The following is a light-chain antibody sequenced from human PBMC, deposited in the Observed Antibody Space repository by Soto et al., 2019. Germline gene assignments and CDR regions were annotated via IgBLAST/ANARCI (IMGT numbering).Light chain of an antibody. CDR2: GAS. V-gene: IGKV3-15*01. Sequence: EIVMTQSPVTLSVSPGERGTLSCRASQSVRSNLAWYQQKRGRAPRLLIYGASTRATGIPARFSVSGSGTEFTLTISSLQSEDFAVYYCQQYESWPYTFGQGTKLEIK. CDR3: QQYESWPYT. CDR1: QSVRSN. J-gene: IGKJ2*01.